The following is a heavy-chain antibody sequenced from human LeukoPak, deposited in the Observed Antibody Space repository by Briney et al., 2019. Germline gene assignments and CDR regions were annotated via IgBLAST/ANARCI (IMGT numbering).Heavy chain of an antibody. Sequence: GGSLRLSCAASGFTFDDYAMHWVRQAPGKGLEGVSGISWNSGSIGYADSVKGRFTISRDNAKNSLYLQMNSLRAEDTALYYCAKENYDILTGSNLGAFDIWGQGTMVTVSS. CDR1: GFTFDDYA. V-gene: IGHV3-9*01. CDR2: ISWNSGSI. CDR3: AKENYDILTGSNLGAFDI. D-gene: IGHD3-9*01. J-gene: IGHJ3*02.